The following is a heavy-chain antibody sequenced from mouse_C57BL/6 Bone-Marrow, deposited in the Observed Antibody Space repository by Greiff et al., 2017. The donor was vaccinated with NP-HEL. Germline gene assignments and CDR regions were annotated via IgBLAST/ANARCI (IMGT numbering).Heavy chain of an antibody. V-gene: IGHV5-17*01. CDR2: ISSGSSTI. J-gene: IGHJ3*01. Sequence: EVQLVESGGGLVKPGGSLKLSCAASGFTFSDYGMHWVRQAPEKGLEWVAYISSGSSTIYYADTVKGRFTISRDNAKNTLFLQMTSLRSEDTAMYYCARGDSKRCAYWGQGTLVTVTA. CDR3: ARGDSKRCAY. D-gene: IGHD2-5*01. CDR1: GFTFSDYG.